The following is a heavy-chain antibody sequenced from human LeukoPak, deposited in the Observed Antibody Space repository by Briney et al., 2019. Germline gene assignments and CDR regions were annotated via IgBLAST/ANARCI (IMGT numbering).Heavy chain of an antibody. Sequence: GGSLRLACAASGFTFSSYAMHWVRQAPGKGLEWVAVISYDGSNKYYADSVKGRFTISRDNSKTTLYLQMNSLRAEDTAVYYCARGGISVRGINYWGQGTLVTVSS. D-gene: IGHD3-10*01. CDR2: ISYDGSNK. CDR1: GFTFSSYA. J-gene: IGHJ4*02. V-gene: IGHV3-30*04. CDR3: ARGGISVRGINY.